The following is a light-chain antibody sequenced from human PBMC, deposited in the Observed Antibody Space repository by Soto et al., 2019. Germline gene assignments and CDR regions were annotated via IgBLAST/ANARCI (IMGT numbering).Light chain of an antibody. CDR1: SGHSSYN. CDR3: ETWDGYVV. V-gene: IGLV4-60*03. CDR2: LEGSGSY. Sequence: QPVVPQSCSACASLGPSVKLTCTLSSGHSSYNIAWHQQQPGKAPRYLMKLEGSGSYNKGSGVPDRFSGSSSGADRYLTISNLQSEDEADYYCETWDGYVVFGGGTQLTVL. J-gene: IGLJ2*01.